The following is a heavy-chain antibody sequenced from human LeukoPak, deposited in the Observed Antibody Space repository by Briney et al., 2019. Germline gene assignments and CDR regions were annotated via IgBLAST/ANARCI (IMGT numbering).Heavy chain of an antibody. CDR3: AKGGASSWYVGNFDY. D-gene: IGHD6-13*01. V-gene: IGHV3-30*18. CDR2: ISYDGSNK. CDR1: GFTFSSYS. J-gene: IGHJ4*02. Sequence: GGSLRLSCAASGFTFSSYSIHWVRQAPGKGLEWVAVISYDGSNKYYADSVKGRFTISRDNSKNTLYLQMNSLRAEDTAVYYCAKGGASSWYVGNFDYWGQGTLVTVSS.